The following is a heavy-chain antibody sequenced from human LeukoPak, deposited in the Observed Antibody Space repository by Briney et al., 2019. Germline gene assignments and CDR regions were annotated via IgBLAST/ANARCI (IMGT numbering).Heavy chain of an antibody. CDR3: TRREVGATVDY. CDR1: GFTFSGSA. D-gene: IGHD1-26*01. Sequence: GGSLRLSCAASGFTFSGSAMHWVRQASGKGLGWVGRIRSKANSYATAYAASVKGRFTISRDDSKNTAYLQMNSLKTEDTAVYYCTRREVGATVDYWGQGNLVTVSS. V-gene: IGHV3-73*01. CDR2: IRSKANSYAT. J-gene: IGHJ4*02.